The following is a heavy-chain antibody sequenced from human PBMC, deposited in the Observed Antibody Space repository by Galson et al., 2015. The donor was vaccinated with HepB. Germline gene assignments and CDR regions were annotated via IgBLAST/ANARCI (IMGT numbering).Heavy chain of an antibody. Sequence: SLRLSCAASGFTFSSYAMSWVRQAPGKGLEWVSAISGSGGSTYYADSVKGRFTISRDNSKSTLYLQMNSLRAEDTAVYYCAKGGRGRYYYYGMDVWGQGTTVTVSS. CDR2: ISGSGGST. J-gene: IGHJ6*02. CDR3: AKGGRGRYYYYGMDV. V-gene: IGHV3-23*01. CDR1: GFTFSSYA.